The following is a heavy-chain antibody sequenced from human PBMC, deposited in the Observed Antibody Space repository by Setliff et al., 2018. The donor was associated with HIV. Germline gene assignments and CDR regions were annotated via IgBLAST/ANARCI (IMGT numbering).Heavy chain of an antibody. D-gene: IGHD3-3*01. J-gene: IGHJ4*02. Sequence: NPSETLSLTCGIYGGSFSDYYWSWIRQPPGKGLEWIGEIDHRGRPKYNPSLNSRVTMSVDKSRNQFSLRLSSVAAGDTAVYYCARSIVPVASGYYYFEYWGQGTLVTVSS. CDR3: ARSIVPVASGYYYFEY. V-gene: IGHV4-34*01. CDR2: IDHRGRP. CDR1: GGSFSDYY.